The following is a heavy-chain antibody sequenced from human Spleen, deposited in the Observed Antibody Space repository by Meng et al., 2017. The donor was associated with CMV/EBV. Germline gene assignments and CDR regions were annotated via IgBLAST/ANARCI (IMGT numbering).Heavy chain of an antibody. CDR2: IYYSGST. V-gene: IGHV4-39*07. Sequence: SETLSLTCTVSGGSISSSSYYWGWIRQPPGKGLEWIGSIYYSGSTYYNPSLKSRVTISVDTSKNQFSLKLSSVTAADTAVYYCARDALEMVFGVVYYYYGMDVWGQGTTVTVSS. CDR1: GGSISSSSYY. CDR3: ARDALEMVFGVVYYYYGMDV. J-gene: IGHJ6*02. D-gene: IGHD3-3*01.